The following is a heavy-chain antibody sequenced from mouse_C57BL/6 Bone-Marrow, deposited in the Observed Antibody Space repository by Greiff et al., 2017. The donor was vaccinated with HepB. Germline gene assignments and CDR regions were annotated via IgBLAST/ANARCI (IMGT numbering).Heavy chain of an antibody. CDR2: INPSSGYT. CDR3: ARWRDGDYDAMDY. D-gene: IGHD2-13*01. Sequence: QVQLQQSGAELAKPGASVKLSCKASGYTFTSYWMHWVKQRPGQGLEWIGYINPSSGYTKYNQKFKDKATLTADKSSSTAYMQLSSLTYEDSAVYYCARWRDGDYDAMDYWGQGTSVTVSS. CDR1: GYTFTSYW. J-gene: IGHJ4*01. V-gene: IGHV1-7*01.